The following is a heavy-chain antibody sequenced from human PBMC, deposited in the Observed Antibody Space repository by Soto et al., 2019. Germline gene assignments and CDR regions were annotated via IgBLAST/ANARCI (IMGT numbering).Heavy chain of an antibody. J-gene: IGHJ4*02. CDR3: ARDNSSGWSRHFDY. D-gene: IGHD6-19*01. V-gene: IGHV4-4*02. CDR1: GGSISSSNW. CDR2: IYHSGST. Sequence: QVQLQESGPGLVKPSGTLSLTCAVSGGSISSSNWWSWVRQPPGKGLEWIGEIYHSGSTNYNPSLKSRVTISVDKSMNQFSLKLGSVTAADTAVYYCARDNSSGWSRHFDYWGQGTLVTVSS.